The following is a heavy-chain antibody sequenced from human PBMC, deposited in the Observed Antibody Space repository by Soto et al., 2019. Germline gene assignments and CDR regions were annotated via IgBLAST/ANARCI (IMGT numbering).Heavy chain of an antibody. CDR1: GFTFSTYT. J-gene: IGHJ5*02. V-gene: IGHV3-48*02. CDR2: ISSSSSTI. D-gene: IGHD2-15*01. CDR3: AIGLIYSYCSGHNNWFDP. Sequence: GGSLRLSCAASGFTFSTYTMNWVRQAPGKGLEWVSYISSSSSTIYYADSVKGRFTISRDNTKNSIYLQMNSLRDEDTAVYYCAIGLIYSYCSGHNNWFDPWGQGTLVTVSS.